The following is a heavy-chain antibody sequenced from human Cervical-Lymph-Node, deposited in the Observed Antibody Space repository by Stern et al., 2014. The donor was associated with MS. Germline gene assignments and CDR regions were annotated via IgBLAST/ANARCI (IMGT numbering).Heavy chain of an antibody. Sequence: QVQLVESGAEVKKPGSSVKVSCKASGGTFNRYAISWVRQAPGQGLEWMGGIIPIFGTANYAQKFQGRVTITADESTSTAYMEVSSLRSEDTAVYYCARGPDHTGGYYYAYWGQGTLVTVSS. J-gene: IGHJ4*02. V-gene: IGHV1-69*01. CDR1: GGTFNRYA. CDR2: IIPIFGTA. CDR3: ARGPDHTGGYYYAY. D-gene: IGHD3-22*01.